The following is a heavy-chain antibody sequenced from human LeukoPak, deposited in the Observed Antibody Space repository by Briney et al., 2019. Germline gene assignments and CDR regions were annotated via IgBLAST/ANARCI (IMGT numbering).Heavy chain of an antibody. D-gene: IGHD3-3*01. CDR2: IKQDGSEK. J-gene: IGHJ4*02. V-gene: IGHV3-7*01. CDR1: GFTFSSYW. CDR3: AGVDYDFWSGYGAFDY. Sequence: GGSLRLSCAASGFTFSSYWMSWVRQAPGKGLEWVANIKQDGSEKYYVDSVKGRFTISRDNAKNSLYLQMNSPRAEDTAVYYCAGVDYDFWSGYGAFDYWGQGTLVTVSS.